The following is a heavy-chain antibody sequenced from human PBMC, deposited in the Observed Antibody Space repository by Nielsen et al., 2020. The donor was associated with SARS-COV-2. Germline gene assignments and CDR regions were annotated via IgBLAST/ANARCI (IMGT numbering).Heavy chain of an antibody. Sequence: SETLSLTCTVSGGSISSSSYYWSWIRQPPGKGLEWIGYIYYSGSTNYNPSLKSRVTISVDTSKNQFSLKLSSVTAADTAVYYCARHGAVTYSSGWYDYWGQGTLVTVSS. CDR1: GGSISSSSYY. CDR3: ARHGAVTYSSGWYDY. CDR2: IYYSGST. V-gene: IGHV4-61*01. J-gene: IGHJ4*02. D-gene: IGHD6-19*01.